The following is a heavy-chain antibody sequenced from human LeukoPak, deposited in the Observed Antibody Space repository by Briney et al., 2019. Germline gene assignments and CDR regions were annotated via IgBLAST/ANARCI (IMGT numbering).Heavy chain of an antibody. J-gene: IGHJ4*02. Sequence: GGSLRLSCAASGFTFSSYAMSWVRQAPGKGLEWVSAISGSGGSTYYADSVKGRFTISRDNSKNTLYLQMNSLRAEDTAVYYCARPRRPRPYSSSSASDYWGQGTLVSVSS. CDR1: GFTFSSYA. D-gene: IGHD6-6*01. CDR2: ISGSGGST. V-gene: IGHV3-23*01. CDR3: ARPRRPRPYSSSSASDY.